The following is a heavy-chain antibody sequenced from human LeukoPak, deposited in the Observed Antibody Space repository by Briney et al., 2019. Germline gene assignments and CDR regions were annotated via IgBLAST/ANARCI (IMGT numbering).Heavy chain of an antibody. CDR2: IYYSGST. V-gene: IGHV4-4*02. CDR3: TQNTAYEIIDY. Sequence: SGTLSLTCAVSGGSISSHNWWNWVRQPPGKGPGWIGYIYYSGSTYYNPSLKSRVTISVDTSKNQFSLKLSSVTAADTAVYFCTQNTAYEIIDYWGQGTLVTVSS. CDR1: GGSISSHNW. D-gene: IGHD2/OR15-2a*01. J-gene: IGHJ4*02.